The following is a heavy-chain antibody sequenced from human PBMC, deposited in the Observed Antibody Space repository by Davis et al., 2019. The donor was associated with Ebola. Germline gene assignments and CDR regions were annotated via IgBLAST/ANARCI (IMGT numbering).Heavy chain of an antibody. CDR1: GYTFTDYY. V-gene: IGHV1-46*01. D-gene: IGHD5-24*01. CDR3: ARVDGRFGLDY. Sequence: ASVKVSCKASGYTFTDYYMHWVRQAPGQGLEWMGWIDPNSGGSTTYAQTFQGRVTMTRDTSTSTVSMEVSSLRSEDTAVYYCARVDGRFGLDYWGQGTLVTVSS. CDR2: IDPNSGGST. J-gene: IGHJ4*02.